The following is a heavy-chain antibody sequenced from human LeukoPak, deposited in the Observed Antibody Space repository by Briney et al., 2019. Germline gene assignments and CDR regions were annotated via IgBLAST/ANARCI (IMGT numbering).Heavy chain of an antibody. CDR1: GGSISTYY. Sequence: PSETLSLTCTVPGGSISTYYWSWIGQPAGKGLEWIGRIYTSGSTNYNPSLKSRVTMVVDTSKNQFSLKLSSVTAADTAVYYCARHRGSYGSGSYSYGMDVWGQGTTVTVSS. D-gene: IGHD3-10*01. CDR2: IYTSGST. V-gene: IGHV4-4*07. CDR3: ARHRGSYGSGSYSYGMDV. J-gene: IGHJ6*02.